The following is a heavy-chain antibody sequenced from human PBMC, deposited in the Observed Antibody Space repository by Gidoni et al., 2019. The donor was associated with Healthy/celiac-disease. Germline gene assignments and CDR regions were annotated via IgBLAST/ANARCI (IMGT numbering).Heavy chain of an antibody. CDR2: IIPIFGTA. D-gene: IGHD2-2*01. CDR1: GGTFSSYA. J-gene: IGHJ6*02. V-gene: IGHV1-69*01. CDR3: ARVMGYCSSTSCYSPYTYYYYGMDV. Sequence: QVQLVQSGAEVKKPGSSVKVSCKASGGTFSSYAISWGRHAPGQGLEWMGGIIPIFGTANYAQKFQGRVTITADESTSTAYMELSSLRSEDTAVYYCARVMGYCSSTSCYSPYTYYYYGMDVWGQGTTVTVSS.